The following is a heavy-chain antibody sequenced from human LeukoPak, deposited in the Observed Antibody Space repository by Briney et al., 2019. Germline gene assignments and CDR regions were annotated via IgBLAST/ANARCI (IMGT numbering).Heavy chain of an antibody. CDR1: GFTFSDYY. D-gene: IGHD6-13*01. Sequence: GGSLRLTCAASGFTFSDYYMSWIRQAPGKGLEWVSYISSSGSTIYYADSVKGRFTISRDNAKNSLYLQMNSLRAEDTAVYYCARDGAYSSSWGVFDYWGQGTLVTVSS. J-gene: IGHJ4*02. V-gene: IGHV3-11*04. CDR3: ARDGAYSSSWGVFDY. CDR2: ISSSGSTI.